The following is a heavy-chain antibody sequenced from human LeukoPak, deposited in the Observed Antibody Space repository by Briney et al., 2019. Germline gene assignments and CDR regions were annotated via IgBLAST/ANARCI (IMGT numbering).Heavy chain of an antibody. Sequence: SETLSLTCTVSGGSISSYYWSWIRQPPGKGLEWIGYIYYSGSTNYNPSLKSRVTISVDTCKNQFSLKLSSVTAADTAVYYCARDNGREATTFDYWGQGTLVTVSS. CDR3: ARDNGREATTFDY. CDR1: GGSISSYY. J-gene: IGHJ4*02. V-gene: IGHV4-59*01. CDR2: IYYSGST. D-gene: IGHD5-12*01.